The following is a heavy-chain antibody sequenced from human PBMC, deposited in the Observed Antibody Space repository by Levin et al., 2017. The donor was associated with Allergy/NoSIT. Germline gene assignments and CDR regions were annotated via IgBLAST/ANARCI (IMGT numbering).Heavy chain of an antibody. D-gene: IGHD6-19*01. CDR3: ARSSMAVAGACDY. CDR2: ISSSSSYI. J-gene: IGHJ4*02. Sequence: GGSLRLSCAASGFTFSSYSMNWVRQAPGKGLEWVSSISSSSSYIYYADSVKGRFTISRDNAKNSLYLQMNSLRAEDTAVYYCARSSMAVAGACDYWGQGTLVTVSS. CDR1: GFTFSSYS. V-gene: IGHV3-21*01.